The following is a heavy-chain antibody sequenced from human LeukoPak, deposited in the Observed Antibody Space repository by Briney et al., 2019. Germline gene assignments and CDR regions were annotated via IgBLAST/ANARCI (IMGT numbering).Heavy chain of an antibody. Sequence: GGSPRHSCAASRITASSTYISAVRQATGQRVEWASIIYSGGSTYYAASVKGRFTISRENSKNTLYLQMNSLRAEDTAVYYCAREGDYGGHPFDPWGQGTLVTVSS. D-gene: IGHD4-23*01. CDR3: AREGDYGGHPFDP. CDR1: RITASSTY. J-gene: IGHJ5*02. V-gene: IGHV3-53*01. CDR2: IYSGGST.